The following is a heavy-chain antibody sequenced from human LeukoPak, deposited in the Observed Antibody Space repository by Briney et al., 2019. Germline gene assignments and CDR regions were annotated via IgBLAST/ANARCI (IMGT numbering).Heavy chain of an antibody. V-gene: IGHV1-8*01. D-gene: IGHD4-17*01. J-gene: IGHJ6*03. CDR2: MNPNSGNT. CDR3: ARGRAETTPYYYYYYYMDV. Sequence: GASVKVSCKASGYTFTSYDINWVRQATGQGLEWMGWMNPNSGNTGYAQKFQGRVTMTRNTSISTAYMELSSLRSEDTAVYYCARGRAETTPYYYYYYYMDVWGKGTTVTVS. CDR1: GYTFTSYD.